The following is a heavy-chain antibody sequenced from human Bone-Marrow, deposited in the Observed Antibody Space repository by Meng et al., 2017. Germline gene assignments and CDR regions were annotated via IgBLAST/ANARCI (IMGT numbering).Heavy chain of an antibody. CDR1: GGSTSSSSYY. CDR2: IYFSGST. J-gene: IGHJ6*02. D-gene: IGHD6-13*01. V-gene: IGHV4-39*07. Sequence: GSLRPSCTVSGGSTSSSSYYWGWIRQPPGKGLEWIGSIYFSGSTYYNPTLKSPVTISVATSKNQFSLKLSSVTAAATAVYYCAREVLAYSSSYMDVWGQGTTVTVSS. CDR3: AREVLAYSSSYMDV.